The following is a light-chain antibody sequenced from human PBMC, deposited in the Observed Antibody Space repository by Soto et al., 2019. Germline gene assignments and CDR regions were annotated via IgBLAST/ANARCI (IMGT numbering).Light chain of an antibody. V-gene: IGLV2-14*01. CDR1: SNDVGYYNY. CDR2: EVT. Sequence: QSALSQPASVSGSPGQSITISCTGTSNDVGYYNYVSWYQQHPGQAPKLMISEVTTRPLGVSDRFSGSKSGNTASLTISRLQAEDEAHYYCSSYTTAYTQVFGGGTKVTVL. CDR3: SSYTTAYTQV. J-gene: IGLJ3*02.